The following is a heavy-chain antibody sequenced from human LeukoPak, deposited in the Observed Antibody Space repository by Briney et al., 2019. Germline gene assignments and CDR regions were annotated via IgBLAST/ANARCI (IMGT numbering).Heavy chain of an antibody. CDR3: NRALSYYGMDV. CDR2: IISKPDGGAT. D-gene: IGHD3-16*01. Sequence: GGSLRLSCAVSGLTFRNAWMSWVRQAPGKGLEWVGRIISKPDGGATEYAAPVKSRVTISRDDSKNTVYLQLNSLKTEDTATYHCNRALSYYGMDVWGQGTTVTVSS. CDR1: GLTFRNAW. J-gene: IGHJ6*02. V-gene: IGHV3-15*01.